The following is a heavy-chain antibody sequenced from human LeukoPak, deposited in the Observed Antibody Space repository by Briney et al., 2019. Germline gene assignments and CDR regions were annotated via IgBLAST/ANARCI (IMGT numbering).Heavy chain of an antibody. V-gene: IGHV1-18*01. Sequence: ASVKVSRKASGYTFTSYGISWVRQVPGQGLEWMGWISAYNGNTNYAQKLQGRVTMTRDMSTSTVYMELSSLRSEDTAVYYCARDEYSSSSGYYMDVWGKGTTVTVSS. CDR2: ISAYNGNT. CDR1: GYTFTSYG. J-gene: IGHJ6*03. D-gene: IGHD6-6*01. CDR3: ARDEYSSSSGYYMDV.